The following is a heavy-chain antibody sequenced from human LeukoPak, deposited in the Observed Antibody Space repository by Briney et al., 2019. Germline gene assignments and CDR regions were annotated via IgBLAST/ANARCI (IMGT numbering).Heavy chain of an antibody. V-gene: IGHV1-2*02. CDR1: GYTITGYY. J-gene: IGHJ3*02. CDR3: ARKRGVGVDTNAFDM. CDR2: INANNDGS. D-gene: IGHD3-3*01. Sequence: ASVKVSCKASGYTITGYYMHWVRQAPGQGLEWMGWINANNDGSIYAQKFQGRVTMTGDTSINTAYMELSRLRSDDTAVYYCARKRGVGVDTNAFDMWGQGTMVTVSS.